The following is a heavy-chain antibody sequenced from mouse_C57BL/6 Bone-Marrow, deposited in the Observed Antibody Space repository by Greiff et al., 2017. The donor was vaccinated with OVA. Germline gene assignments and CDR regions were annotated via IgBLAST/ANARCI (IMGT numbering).Heavy chain of an antibody. Sequence: VQLKESGAELVRPGASVKLSCTASGFNIKDDYMHWVKQRPEQGLEWIGWIDPENGDTEYASKFQGKATITADTSSNTAYLQLSSLTSEDTAVYYCTTNYYGSRGYYWGQGTTLTVSS. J-gene: IGHJ2*01. V-gene: IGHV14-4*01. D-gene: IGHD1-1*01. CDR3: TTNYYGSRGYY. CDR2: IDPENGDT. CDR1: GFNIKDDY.